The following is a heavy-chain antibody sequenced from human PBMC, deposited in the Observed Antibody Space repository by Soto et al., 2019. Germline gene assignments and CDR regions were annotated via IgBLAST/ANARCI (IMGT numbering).Heavy chain of an antibody. CDR1: GYTFTSYD. J-gene: IGHJ4*02. Sequence: ASVKVSCKASGYTFTSYDINWVRQATGQGLEWMGWMNPNSGNTGYAQKFQGRVTMTRNTSISTAYTELSSLRSEDTAVYYCARGHSSGSEFDYWGQGTLVTVSS. D-gene: IGHD3-22*01. CDR3: ARGHSSGSEFDY. V-gene: IGHV1-8*01. CDR2: MNPNSGNT.